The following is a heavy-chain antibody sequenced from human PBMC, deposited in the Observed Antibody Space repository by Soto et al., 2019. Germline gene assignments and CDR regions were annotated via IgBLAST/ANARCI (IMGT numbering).Heavy chain of an antibody. CDR1: GFTFSSYA. J-gene: IGHJ4*02. CDR3: AKVVCTSNCYDY. Sequence: EVQLLESGGGLVQPGGSLRLSCTASGFTFSSYAMSWVRQAPGKGLEWVSSISGDGGSTNYVDSVKGRFTISGDNSKNTLYLQLNSLRAGDTAVYYCAKVVCTSNCYDYWGQGTLVTVSS. D-gene: IGHD2-8*01. CDR2: ISGDGGST. V-gene: IGHV3-23*01.